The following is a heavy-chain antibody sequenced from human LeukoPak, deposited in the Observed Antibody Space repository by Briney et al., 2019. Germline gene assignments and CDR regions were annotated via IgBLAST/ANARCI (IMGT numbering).Heavy chain of an antibody. CDR3: TRVAGTVFDY. CDR1: GFTFSSYG. CDR2: ISGSGGST. J-gene: IGHJ4*02. D-gene: IGHD6-19*01. Sequence: GGSLRLSCGDSGFTFSSYGMSWVHQAPGKGLEWVSAISGSGGSTYYADSVKGRFTISRDNSKNTLYLQMNSLRAEDTAVYYCTRVAGTVFDYWGQGTLVTVSS. V-gene: IGHV3-23*01.